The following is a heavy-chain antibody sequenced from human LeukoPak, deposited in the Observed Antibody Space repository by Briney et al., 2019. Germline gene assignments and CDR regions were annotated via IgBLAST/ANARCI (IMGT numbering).Heavy chain of an antibody. J-gene: IGHJ4*02. CDR2: IYYSGST. D-gene: IGHD2-15*01. CDR3: ARAVGCSGGSCPFDY. CDR1: GGSISSYY. V-gene: IGHV4-59*01. Sequence: PSETLSLTCTVSGGSISSYYWSWIRQPPGKGLEWIGCIYYSGSTNYNPSLKSRVTISVDTSKNQFSLKLSSVTAADTAVYYCARAVGCSGGSCPFDYWGQGTLVTVSS.